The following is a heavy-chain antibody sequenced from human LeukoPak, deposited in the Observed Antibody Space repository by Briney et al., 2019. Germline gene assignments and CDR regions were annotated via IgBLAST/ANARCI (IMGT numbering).Heavy chain of an antibody. CDR3: ARVRYCGGDCYSQVFDY. CDR2: INPSGGST. Sequence: ASVKVSCKASGYTFTSYYMHWVRQAPGQGLEWMGIINPSGGSTSYAQKFQGRVTMTRDTSTSTVYMELSSLRSEGTAVYYCARVRYCGGDCYSQVFDYWGQGTLVTVSS. V-gene: IGHV1-46*01. CDR1: GYTFTSYY. J-gene: IGHJ4*02. D-gene: IGHD2-21*02.